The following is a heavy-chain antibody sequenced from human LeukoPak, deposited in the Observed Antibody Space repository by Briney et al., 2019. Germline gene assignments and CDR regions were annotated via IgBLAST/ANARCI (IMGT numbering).Heavy chain of an antibody. CDR3: AREAYYYDSSGYYAFDY. D-gene: IGHD3-22*01. Sequence: GGSLRLSCAASGFTFSSYWMSWVRQAPGKGLEWVANIKQDGSEKYYVDSVKGRFTISRDNAKNSLYLQMNSLRAEDTAVYYCAREAYYYDSSGYYAFDYWGQGTLVTVSS. J-gene: IGHJ4*02. V-gene: IGHV3-7*01. CDR2: IKQDGSEK. CDR1: GFTFSSYW.